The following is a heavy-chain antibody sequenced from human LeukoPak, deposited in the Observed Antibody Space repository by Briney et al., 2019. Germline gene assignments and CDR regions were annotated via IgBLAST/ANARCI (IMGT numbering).Heavy chain of an antibody. D-gene: IGHD3-16*01. CDR2: IYTSGST. V-gene: IGHV4-61*02. Sequence: SETLSLTCTVSGNSISSGDNYWSWIRQPAGKGLEWIGRIYTSGSTDYNPSLKNRVTISLDMSKNQFSLKLRSVTAADTAVYYCARDGASVQFLHWGQGTLVTVSS. CDR3: ARDGASVQFLH. CDR1: GNSISSGDNY. J-gene: IGHJ1*01.